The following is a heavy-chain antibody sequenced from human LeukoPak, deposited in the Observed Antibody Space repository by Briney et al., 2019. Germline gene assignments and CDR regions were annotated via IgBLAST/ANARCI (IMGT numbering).Heavy chain of an antibody. D-gene: IGHD6-19*01. CDR2: TTTSGGGT. CDR1: GFTFSSYA. Sequence: GGSLRLSCAASGFTFSSYAMNWVRQPPGKGLEWVSTTTTSGGGTYYADSVKGRFTISRDNAKNTLYLQMNSLRAEDTALYYCARGYHYSSGWSSLNWGQGTLVTVSS. J-gene: IGHJ4*02. CDR3: ARGYHYSSGWSSLN. V-gene: IGHV3-23*01.